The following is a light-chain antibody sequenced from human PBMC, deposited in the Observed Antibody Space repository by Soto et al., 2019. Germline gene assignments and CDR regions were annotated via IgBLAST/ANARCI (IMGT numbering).Light chain of an antibody. V-gene: IGKV3-11*02. CDR3: QQSHNWPRT. CDR1: QTVSITY. Sequence: EIVLTQSPATLSSFPGDRVTLSCRASQTVSITYLTWYQQKPGQAPRLLIFGASKRATGIPDRFSGSGSGRDFTLTISSLEPEDFAVYYCQQSHNWPRTFGQGTKVDIK. J-gene: IGKJ1*01. CDR2: GAS.